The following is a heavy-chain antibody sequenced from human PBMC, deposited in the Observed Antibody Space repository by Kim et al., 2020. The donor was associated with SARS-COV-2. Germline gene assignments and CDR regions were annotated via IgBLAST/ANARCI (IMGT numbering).Heavy chain of an antibody. CDR1: GFTFSSYG. V-gene: IGHV3-30*18. CDR3: AKVQKSSRGAIAAAGTRHRKDYYYGMDV. CDR2: ISYDGSNK. J-gene: IGHJ6*02. D-gene: IGHD6-13*01. Sequence: GGSLRLSCAASGFTFSSYGMHWVRQAPGKGLEWVAVISYDGSNKYYADSVKGRFTISRDNSKNTLYLQMNSLRAEDTAVYYCAKVQKSSRGAIAAAGTRHRKDYYYGMDVWGQGTTVTVSS.